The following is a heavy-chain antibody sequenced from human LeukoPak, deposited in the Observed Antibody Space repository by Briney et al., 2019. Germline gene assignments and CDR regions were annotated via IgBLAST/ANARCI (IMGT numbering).Heavy chain of an antibody. CDR2: IFYSGNT. CDR3: ARISGSHTH. CDR1: GGSISTSNYY. D-gene: IGHD1-26*01. Sequence: SETLSLTCTVSGGSISTSNYYWGWIRQPPGKGLEWIGNIFYSGNTYYNPSLKSRVTISVDTSKNQFSLKLSSVTAADTAVYYCARISGSHTHWGQGTLVTVSS. V-gene: IGHV4-39*01. J-gene: IGHJ4*02.